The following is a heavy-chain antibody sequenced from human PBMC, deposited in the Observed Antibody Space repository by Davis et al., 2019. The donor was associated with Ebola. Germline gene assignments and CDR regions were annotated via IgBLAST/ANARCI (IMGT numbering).Heavy chain of an antibody. Sequence: MPSETLSLTCTVSGGSIASPAHYWDWIRQPPGKGLEWIGNIYYSGSTDSSPSLESRVSISVDTTTNQFSMKLSSVTAADTAVYYCARHSGYYYFDFWGRGTLVTVSS. V-gene: IGHV4-39*01. CDR2: IYYSGST. J-gene: IGHJ4*02. D-gene: IGHD5-12*01. CDR1: GGSIASPAHY. CDR3: ARHSGYYYFDF.